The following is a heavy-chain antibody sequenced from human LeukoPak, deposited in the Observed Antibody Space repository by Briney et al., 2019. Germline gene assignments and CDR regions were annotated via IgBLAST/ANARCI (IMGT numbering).Heavy chain of an antibody. J-gene: IGHJ6*02. CDR2: INHSGST. CDR3: ARGRARGPFSRYYYSMDV. CDR1: GVSFSGYY. V-gene: IGHV4-34*01. Sequence: PSETLSLTCAVYGVSFSGYYWSWLRQPPGKGQEWLGEINHSGSTNYNPSLKSRVTISVDTSKNQFSLKLSSVTAADTAVYYCARGRARGPFSRYYYSMDVWGQGTTVTVSS. D-gene: IGHD5-12*01.